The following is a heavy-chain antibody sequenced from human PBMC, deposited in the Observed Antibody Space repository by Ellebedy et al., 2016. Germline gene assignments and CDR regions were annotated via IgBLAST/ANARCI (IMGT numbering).Heavy chain of an antibody. J-gene: IGHJ4*02. D-gene: IGHD7-27*01. CDR2: ISSSSSTI. CDR1: GFTFSSYS. CDR3: ARDPPSVSIRTWG. V-gene: IGHV3-48*02. Sequence: GESLKISXAASGFTFSSYSMNWVRQAPGKGLEWVSYISSSSSTIYYADSVKGRFTISRDSSKNTLLLQMNSLRDEDTAIYYCARDPPSVSIRTWGWGKGTLVTVSS.